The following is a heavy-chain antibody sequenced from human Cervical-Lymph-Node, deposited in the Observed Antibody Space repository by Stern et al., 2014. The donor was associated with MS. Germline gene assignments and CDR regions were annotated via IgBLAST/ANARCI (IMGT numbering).Heavy chain of an antibody. Sequence: QDQLVQSGTDVKKPGASVKVSCKASGDTFGTYGVNWVRQAPGQRLEWLGWISGYKGNTNYAQRLQGRVTLTTDTSTTTAYMELRSLRSDDTAVYYCAIMGTNGIDVWGQGTTVTVSS. J-gene: IGHJ6*02. V-gene: IGHV1-18*01. CDR2: ISGYKGNT. D-gene: IGHD5-18*01. CDR3: AIMGTNGIDV. CDR1: GDTFGTYG.